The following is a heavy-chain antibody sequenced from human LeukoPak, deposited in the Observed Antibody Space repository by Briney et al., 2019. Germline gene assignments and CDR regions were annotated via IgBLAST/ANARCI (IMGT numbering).Heavy chain of an antibody. CDR3: ASLPIVVVPAVSDY. D-gene: IGHD2-2*01. J-gene: IGHJ4*02. V-gene: IGHV3-23*01. Sequence: GGTLRLSCAASGFTLSSYGMSWVRQAPGKGLEWVSAISGSGGSTYYADSVKGRFTISRDNAKNTLYLQMNSLRAEDTAVYYCASLPIVVVPAVSDYWGQGTLVTVSS. CDR2: ISGSGGST. CDR1: GFTLSSYG.